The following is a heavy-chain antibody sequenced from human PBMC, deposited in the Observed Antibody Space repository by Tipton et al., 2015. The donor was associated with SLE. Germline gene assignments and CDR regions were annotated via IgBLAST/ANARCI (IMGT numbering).Heavy chain of an antibody. CDR2: IYYSGST. CDR1: GGSLSSSSYY. J-gene: IGHJ4*02. Sequence: TLSLTCTVPGGSLSSSSYYWGWIRPPPGKGLEWIGGIYYSGSTYYNPTLKSRVTLSVDTSKNPFSLKLSSVTAADTAVYYCARVNIAAAGHFDYWGQGTLVTVSS. V-gene: IGHV4-39*07. CDR3: ARVNIAAAGHFDY. D-gene: IGHD6-13*01.